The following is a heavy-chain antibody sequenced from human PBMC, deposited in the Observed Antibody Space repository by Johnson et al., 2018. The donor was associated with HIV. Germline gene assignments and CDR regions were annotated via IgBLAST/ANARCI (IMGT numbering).Heavy chain of an antibody. J-gene: IGHJ3*02. CDR1: GFTFSSYW. Sequence: QMQLVESGGGLVQPGGSLRLSCAASGFTFSSYWMSWVRQAPGKGLEWVAVISYDGSNKYYADSVKGRFTISRDNSKNTLYLKMNSLRAEDTAVYYCAKGASGSQRRGAFHIWGQGTMVTVSS. CDR2: ISYDGSNK. D-gene: IGHD1-26*01. V-gene: IGHV3-30*18. CDR3: AKGASGSQRRGAFHI.